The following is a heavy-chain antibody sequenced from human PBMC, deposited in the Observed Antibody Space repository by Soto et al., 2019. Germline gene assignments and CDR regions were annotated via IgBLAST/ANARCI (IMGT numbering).Heavy chain of an antibody. Sequence: EVQLVESGGGLVQPGGSLRLSCAASGFTFNSYSMNWVRQAPGKGLEWVSYISSSSSTIYYADSVKGRFTISRDNAKNSLYLEMNSLRDEDTAVYYCARAGYYGSGILLWGQGTLVTVSS. V-gene: IGHV3-48*02. D-gene: IGHD3-10*01. CDR3: ARAGYYGSGILL. J-gene: IGHJ4*02. CDR2: ISSSSSTI. CDR1: GFTFNSYS.